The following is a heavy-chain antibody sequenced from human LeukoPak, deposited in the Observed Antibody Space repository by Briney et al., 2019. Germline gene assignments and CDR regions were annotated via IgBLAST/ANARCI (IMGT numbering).Heavy chain of an antibody. Sequence: GGSLRLSCAASGFTFSTYAMHWVRQAPGEGLEWVAIISYDGSNKYYADSVKGRFTISRDNSKNSLYLQMNDLRAEDTAVYYCALAQRYCSSTSCYTGSFDPWGQGTLVTVSS. J-gene: IGHJ5*02. CDR1: GFTFSTYA. D-gene: IGHD2-2*02. CDR2: ISYDGSNK. V-gene: IGHV3-30-3*01. CDR3: ALAQRYCSSTSCYTGSFDP.